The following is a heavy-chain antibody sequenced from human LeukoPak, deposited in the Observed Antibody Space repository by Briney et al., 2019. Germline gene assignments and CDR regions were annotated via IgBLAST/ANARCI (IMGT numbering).Heavy chain of an antibody. CDR3: ARVRQQWLVRNAFDI. D-gene: IGHD6-19*01. V-gene: IGHV3-48*01. J-gene: IGHJ3*02. Sequence: GGSLRLSCAASGFTFNNYGMNWVCQAPGRGLEWVSYISSTGTTIYYADSVKGRFTISRDNAKKSLYLQMNTLRADDTAVYYCARVRQQWLVRNAFDIWGQGTMVTVSS. CDR2: ISSTGTTI. CDR1: GFTFNNYG.